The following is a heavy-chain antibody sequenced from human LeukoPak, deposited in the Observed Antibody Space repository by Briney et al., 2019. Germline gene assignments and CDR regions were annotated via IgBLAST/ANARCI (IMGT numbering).Heavy chain of an antibody. J-gene: IGHJ6*02. CDR2: INSDGSST. CDR3: ASLSTIYYYGMDV. CDR1: GFTFSSYW. V-gene: IGHV3-74*01. D-gene: IGHD2-2*01. Sequence: GGSLRLSCAASGFTFSSYWMHWVRQAPGKGLVWVSRINSDGSSTTYADSVKGRFTISRDNAKNSLYLQMNSLRAEDTAVYYCASLSTIYYYGMDVWGQGTTVTVSS.